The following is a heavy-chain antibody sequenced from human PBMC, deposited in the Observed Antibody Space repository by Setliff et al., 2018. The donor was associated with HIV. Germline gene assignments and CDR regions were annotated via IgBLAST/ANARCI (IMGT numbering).Heavy chain of an antibody. D-gene: IGHD3-10*01. CDR2: IHYSGST. V-gene: IGHV4-39*01. Sequence: SETLSLTCTVSGGSISSSSYYWGWIRQPPGKGLEWIGYIHYSGSTYYNPSLKSRAAISVDTSKNQISLKLSSVTAADTAVYYCASLDGSESPYIYYYYMDVWGKGTAVTVSS. CDR1: GGSISSSSYY. CDR3: ASLDGSESPYIYYYYMDV. J-gene: IGHJ6*03.